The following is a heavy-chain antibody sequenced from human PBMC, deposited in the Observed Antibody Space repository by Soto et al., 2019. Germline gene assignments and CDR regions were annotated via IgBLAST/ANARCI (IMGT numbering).Heavy chain of an antibody. CDR1: GYTFTSYA. CDR2: INAGNGNT. CDR3: ARESVARIPGYWFDP. Sequence: QVQLVQSGAEVKKPGASVKVSCKASGYTFTSYAMHLVRQAPGQRLEWMGWINAGNGNTKYSQKFQGRVTITRDTSASTAYIELSSLISEDTAVYYCARESVARIPGYWFDPWGQGTLVTVSS. J-gene: IGHJ5*02. V-gene: IGHV1-3*01. D-gene: IGHD2-21*01.